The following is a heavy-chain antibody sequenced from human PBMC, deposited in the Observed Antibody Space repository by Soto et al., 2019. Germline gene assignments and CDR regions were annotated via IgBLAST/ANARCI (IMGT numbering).Heavy chain of an antibody. Sequence: QVQLVQSGTEVKKPGASVRVSCKASGYKFTAYYVHWVRQAPGKGLAWMAMINPSGGRTRYAQNFQGRLTMTADKSTTTVFMELRSLTSDDRAVYFCSRLESCGVACHSANPDAFDIWGQGTLVHVSS. CDR3: SRLESCGVACHSANPDAFDI. V-gene: IGHV1-46*01. CDR1: GYKFTAYY. CDR2: INPSGGRT. D-gene: IGHD2-21*01. J-gene: IGHJ3*02.